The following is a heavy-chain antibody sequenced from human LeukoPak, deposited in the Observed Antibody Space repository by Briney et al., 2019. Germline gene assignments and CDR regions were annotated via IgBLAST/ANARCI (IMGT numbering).Heavy chain of an antibody. D-gene: IGHD3-10*01. J-gene: IGHJ4*02. CDR1: GYSFTSYG. Sequence: ASVNVSCKASGYSFTSYGISWVRQAPGQGLEWMGWTSVYNGNTKYAQRLQGRVTMTTDTSTSTAYMELRSLRSDDTAVYYCVREAGTRFDYWGQGNLVTVSS. CDR2: TSVYNGNT. CDR3: VREAGTRFDY. V-gene: IGHV1-18*01.